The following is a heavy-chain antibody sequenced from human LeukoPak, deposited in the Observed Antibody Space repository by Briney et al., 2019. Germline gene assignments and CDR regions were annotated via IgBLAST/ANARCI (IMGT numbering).Heavy chain of an antibody. Sequence: GASVKVSCKASGYTFTRYYMHWMRQAPGQGLEWMGIINPSGGSTSYAQKFQGRVTMTRDMSTSTVYMELSSLSSEDTAMYYCARALEPAAGRSAAMMGDWGQGTLVTVSS. D-gene: IGHD6-13*01. CDR1: GYTFTRYY. V-gene: IGHV1-46*01. J-gene: IGHJ1*01. CDR2: INPSGGST. CDR3: ARALEPAAGRSAAMMGD.